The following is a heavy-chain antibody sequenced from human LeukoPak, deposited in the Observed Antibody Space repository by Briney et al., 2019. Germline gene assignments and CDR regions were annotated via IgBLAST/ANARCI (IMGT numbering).Heavy chain of an antibody. CDR2: ISGSGGTT. J-gene: IGHJ2*01. V-gene: IGHV3-23*01. Sequence: GGSLRLSCEASGFAFSNYAMSWVRQAPGEGLEWVASISGSGGTTNYADSVKGRFTISRDNSRTTLYLQMNGLSAEDAAFYYCAKDFDSSGYHYWYFDLWGSGTLVAVSS. CDR3: AKDFDSSGYHYWYFDL. D-gene: IGHD3-22*01. CDR1: GFAFSNYA.